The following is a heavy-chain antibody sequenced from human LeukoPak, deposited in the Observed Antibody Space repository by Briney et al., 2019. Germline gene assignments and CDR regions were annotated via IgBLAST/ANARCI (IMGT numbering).Heavy chain of an antibody. Sequence: PGGSLRLSCAASGFNFSYYSMNWVRQAPGRGLEWASCISSSSSLIFYSDSVRGRFTISRDNAKNLLYLHMNSLRVEDTAVYYCAKVDRGDYSSSPVPYYNYYMNVWGKGTTVTVSS. CDR2: ISSSSSLI. J-gene: IGHJ6*03. CDR1: GFNFSYYS. D-gene: IGHD6-13*01. CDR3: AKVDRGDYSSSPVPYYNYYMNV. V-gene: IGHV3-21*01.